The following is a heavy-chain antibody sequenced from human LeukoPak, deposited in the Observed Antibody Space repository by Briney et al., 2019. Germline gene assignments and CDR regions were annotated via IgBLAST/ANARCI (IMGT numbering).Heavy chain of an antibody. J-gene: IGHJ4*02. CDR1: GFTFSSYA. Sequence: GGSLRLSCAASGFTFSSYAMHWVRQAPGKGLEWVAVISYDGSNKYYADSVKGGFTISRDNSKNTLYLQMNSLRAEDTAVYYCATYYYDSSGYYPHFDYWGQGTLVTVSS. V-gene: IGHV3-30-3*01. CDR2: ISYDGSNK. CDR3: ATYYYDSSGYYPHFDY. D-gene: IGHD3-22*01.